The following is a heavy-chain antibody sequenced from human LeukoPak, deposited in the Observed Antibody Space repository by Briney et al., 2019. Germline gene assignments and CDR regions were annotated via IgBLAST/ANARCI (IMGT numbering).Heavy chain of an antibody. CDR1: GGSISSSSYY. CDR3: ARDLRGSYVFDY. J-gene: IGHJ4*02. V-gene: IGHV4-39*07. Sequence: SETLSLTCIVSGGSISSSSYYWGWIRQPPGKGLEWIGSIYYSGSTYYNPSLKSRVTISVDTSKNQFSLKLSSVTAADTAVYYCARDLRGSYVFDYWGQGTPVTVSS. CDR2: IYYSGST. D-gene: IGHD1-26*01.